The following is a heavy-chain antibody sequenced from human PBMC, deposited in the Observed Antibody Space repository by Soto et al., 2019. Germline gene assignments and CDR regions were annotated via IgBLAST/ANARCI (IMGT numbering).Heavy chain of an antibody. V-gene: IGHV1-2*04. CDR3: AKNIGSSWLSPFYFDC. CDR1: GYTFTGYY. D-gene: IGHD6-13*01. J-gene: IGHJ4*02. Sequence: ASVKVSCKASGYTFTGYYMHWVRQAPGQGLEWMGWINPNSGGTNYAQKFQGWVTMTRDTSISTAYMELSRLRSDDTAVYYCAKNIGSSWLSPFYFDCWGQGTLVTVSS. CDR2: INPNSGGT.